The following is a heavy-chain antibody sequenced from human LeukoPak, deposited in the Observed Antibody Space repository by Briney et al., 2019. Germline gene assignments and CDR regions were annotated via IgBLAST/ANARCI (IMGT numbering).Heavy chain of an antibody. V-gene: IGHV4-4*07. CDR2: IYTSGST. CDR3: AGLQGHNYYYMDV. Sequence: SETLSLTCTVSGGSISSYYWSWIRQPAGKGLEWIGRIYTSGSTNYNPSLKSRVTMSVDTSKNQFSLRLTSVTAADTAVYYCAGLQGHNYYYMDVWGEGTTVTVSS. CDR1: GGSISSYY. J-gene: IGHJ6*03.